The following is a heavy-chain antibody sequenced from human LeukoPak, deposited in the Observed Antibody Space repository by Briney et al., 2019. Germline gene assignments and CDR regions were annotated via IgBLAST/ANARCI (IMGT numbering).Heavy chain of an antibody. CDR2: ISYDGSNK. J-gene: IGHJ6*02. CDR1: GFTFSSYA. Sequence: PGRSLRLSCAASGFTFSSYAMHWVRQAPGKGLEWVAVISYDGSNKYYADSVKGRFTISRDNSKNTLYLQMNSLRAEDTAVYYCARASHSTTYYYGMDVWGQGTTVTVSS. CDR3: ARASHSTTYYYGMDV. V-gene: IGHV3-30*04. D-gene: IGHD6-13*01.